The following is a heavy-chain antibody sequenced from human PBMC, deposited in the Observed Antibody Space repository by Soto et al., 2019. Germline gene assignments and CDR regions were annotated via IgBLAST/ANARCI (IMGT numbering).Heavy chain of an antibody. V-gene: IGHV1-18*01. D-gene: IGHD6-6*01. Sequence: GASVKVSCKASGYTFTSYGISWVRQAPGQGLEWMGWISAYNGNTNYAQKLQGRVTMTTDTSTSTAYMELRSLRSDDTAVYYCARDFWYSSSSESDYWGQGTLVNVSS. CDR3: ARDFWYSSSSESDY. CDR2: ISAYNGNT. CDR1: GYTFTSYG. J-gene: IGHJ4*02.